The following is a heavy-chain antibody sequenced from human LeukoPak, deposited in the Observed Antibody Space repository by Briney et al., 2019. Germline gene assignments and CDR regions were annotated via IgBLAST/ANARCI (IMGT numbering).Heavy chain of an antibody. V-gene: IGHV4-39*07. D-gene: IGHD2-2*01. CDR2: IYYSGST. CDR1: GGSISSSSYY. Sequence: SETLSLTCTVSGGSISSSSYYWGWIRQPPGKGLEWIGSIYYSGSTNYNPSLKSRVTISVDTSKNQFSLKLSSVTAADTAVYYCARGRRVVPAARGFDYWGQGTLVTVSS. CDR3: ARGRRVVPAARGFDY. J-gene: IGHJ4*02.